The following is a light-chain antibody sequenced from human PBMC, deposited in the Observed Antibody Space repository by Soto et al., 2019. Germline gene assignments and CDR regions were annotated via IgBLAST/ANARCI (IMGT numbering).Light chain of an antibody. CDR3: QQYNSYWT. CDR1: QSISSW. CDR2: KAP. Sequence: DIPMTQSPSTLSAYVGDRVTITCRASQSISSWLAWYQQKPGKAPKLLIYKAPNLESGVPSRFSGSGSGTEFPLTISSLQPDDFATYYCQQYNSYWTFGQGTKVEIK. J-gene: IGKJ1*01. V-gene: IGKV1-5*03.